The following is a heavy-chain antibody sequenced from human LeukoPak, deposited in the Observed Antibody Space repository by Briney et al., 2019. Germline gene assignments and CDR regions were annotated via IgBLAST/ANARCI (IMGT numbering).Heavy chain of an antibody. CDR1: GFTFSSYE. J-gene: IGHJ6*02. V-gene: IGHV3-48*03. Sequence: GGSLRLSCAASGFTFSSYEMNWVSQAPGKGLEWVSYISSSGSTIYYADSVKGRFTISRDNAKYSLYLQMNSLRAEDTAVYYCTRNYDFWSGPPAGYGMDVWGQGTTVTVSS. CDR3: TRNYDFWSGPPAGYGMDV. CDR2: ISSSGSTI. D-gene: IGHD3-3*01.